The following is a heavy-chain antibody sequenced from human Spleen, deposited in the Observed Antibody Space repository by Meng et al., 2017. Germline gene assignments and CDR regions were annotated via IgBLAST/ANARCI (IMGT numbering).Heavy chain of an antibody. CDR2: IGHSGFT. V-gene: IGHV4-30-2*03. D-gene: IGHD1/OR15-1a*01. CDR1: GGSISSGGFS. Sequence: QLQLQESGSGLVKPSQTLSLTCAVSGGSISSGGFSWRWVRQPPGKGLEWIGSIGHSGFTYSTPSLESRVTVSVDTSRSQFSLELTSVTAADTAVYYCVRSRAWVRTGFDPWGQGTLVTVSS. J-gene: IGHJ5*02. CDR3: VRSRAWVRTGFDP.